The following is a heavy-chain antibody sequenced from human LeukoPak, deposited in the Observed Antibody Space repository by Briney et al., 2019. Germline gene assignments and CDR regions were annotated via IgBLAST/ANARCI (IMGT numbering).Heavy chain of an antibody. D-gene: IGHD2/OR15-2a*01. CDR1: GLSVSSDY. CDR2: PYSGGIT. J-gene: IGHJ3*01. V-gene: IGHV3-66*01. CDR3: VRDLETDLSDAFDV. Sequence: GGSLRLSCAASGLSVSSDYMSWVRQAPGKGLEWVSVPYSGGITYYADSVKGRFTISRDNSKNTLYLQMNTLRVEDTAVYFCVRDLETDLSDAFDVWGQGTTVIVSS.